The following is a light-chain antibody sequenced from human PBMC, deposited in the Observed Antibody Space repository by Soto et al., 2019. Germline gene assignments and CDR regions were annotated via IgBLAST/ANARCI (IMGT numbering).Light chain of an antibody. V-gene: IGKV3-20*01. Sequence: VLTQSPGTLSLSPGERATLSCRASQSVSSSYLAWYQQKPGQAPRLLIYGVSSRATGIPDRFSGSGSGTDFTLTISRLEPEDFAVYYCQQYGSSLRTFGQGTKVEIK. CDR3: QQYGSSLRT. J-gene: IGKJ1*01. CDR1: QSVSSSY. CDR2: GVS.